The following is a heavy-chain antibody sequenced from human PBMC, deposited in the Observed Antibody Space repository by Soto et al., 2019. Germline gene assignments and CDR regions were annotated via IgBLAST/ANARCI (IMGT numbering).Heavy chain of an antibody. CDR2: ISSNGGST. CDR3: VKFWGYCSSTSCPPAHYGMDV. V-gene: IGHV3-64D*08. J-gene: IGHJ6*02. CDR1: GLSISRYS. D-gene: IGHD2-2*01. Sequence: AGGALSLSRSACGLSISRYSLHQVRQAPGEGLENVSAISSNGGSTYYADSVKGRFTISRDNSKNTLYLQMSSLRAEDTAVYYCVKFWGYCSSTSCPPAHYGMDVWGQGTTVTVSS.